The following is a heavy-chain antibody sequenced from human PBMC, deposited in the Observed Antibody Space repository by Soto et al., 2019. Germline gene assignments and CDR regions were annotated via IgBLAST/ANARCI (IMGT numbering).Heavy chain of an antibody. CDR1: GYSFTSYW. D-gene: IGHD2-21*01. Sequence: PGESMKISCKGSGYSFTSYWIGWVRQMPGKGLEWMGIIYPGDSDTRYSPSFQGQVTISADKSISTAYLQWSSLKASDTAMYYCARRLHVAYYYYYAMDVCGQGTTVIVSS. CDR3: ARRLHVAYYYYYAMDV. J-gene: IGHJ6*02. CDR2: IYPGDSDT. V-gene: IGHV5-51*01.